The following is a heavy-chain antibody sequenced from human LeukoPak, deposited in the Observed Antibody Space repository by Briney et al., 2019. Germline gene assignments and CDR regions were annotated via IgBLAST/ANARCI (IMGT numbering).Heavy chain of an antibody. CDR2: IYPGDSDT. CDR1: GYSFTSYW. Sequence: GESLKISCKGSGYSFTSYWIAWVRQMPGKGLEWMGIIYPGDSDTRYSPSFQGQVTVSADKSISTAYLQWSSLKASDTAMYYCARRKNFYGSGNYSLDYWGQGTLVTVSS. V-gene: IGHV5-51*01. J-gene: IGHJ4*01. CDR3: ARRKNFYGSGNYSLDY. D-gene: IGHD3-10*01.